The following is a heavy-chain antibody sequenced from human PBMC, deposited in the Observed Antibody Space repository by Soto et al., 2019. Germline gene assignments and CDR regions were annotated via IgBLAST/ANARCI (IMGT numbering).Heavy chain of an antibody. CDR1: GYSFTNND. CDR2: MNPGSGDT. D-gene: IGHD3-16*01. Sequence: ASVKVSCKTSGYSFTNNDVTWVRQATGQGLEWMGWMNPGSGDTGYAQKFQGRVTMTRDISIATAYMELSGLTSDDTAIYYCARMATFGSLNLFDPWGQGTLVTVSS. CDR3: ARMATFGSLNLFDP. J-gene: IGHJ5*02. V-gene: IGHV1-8*01.